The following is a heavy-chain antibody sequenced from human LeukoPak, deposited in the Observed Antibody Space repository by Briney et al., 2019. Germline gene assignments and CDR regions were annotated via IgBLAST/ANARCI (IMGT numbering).Heavy chain of an antibody. CDR3: ARVAEWELTFFDY. D-gene: IGHD1-26*01. Sequence: GGSLRLSCAASGFTFSDYYMSWIRQAPGKGLEWVSYISSSGSTIYYADSVKGRFTISRDNAKNSLYLQMNSLRAEDTAVYYCARVAEWELTFFDYWGQGTLVTVSS. J-gene: IGHJ4*02. CDR1: GFTFSDYY. V-gene: IGHV3-11*01. CDR2: ISSSGSTI.